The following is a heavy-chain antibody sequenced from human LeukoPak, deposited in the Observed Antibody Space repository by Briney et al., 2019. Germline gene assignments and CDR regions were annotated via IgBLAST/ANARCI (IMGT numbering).Heavy chain of an antibody. D-gene: IGHD2-2*01. CDR3: AQSGGYCSSTSCYGPIDS. CDR1: GGSISRSSYH. CDR2: VYYSGVT. V-gene: IGHV4-39*07. J-gene: IGHJ4*02. Sequence: SETLSLTCTVSGGSISRSSYHWGWIRQPPGEALEWIGSVYYSGVTYYNPSLKSRVTISVDTSKNQFSLKLSSVTAADTAVYYCAQSGGYCSSTSCYGPIDSWGQGTLVTVSP.